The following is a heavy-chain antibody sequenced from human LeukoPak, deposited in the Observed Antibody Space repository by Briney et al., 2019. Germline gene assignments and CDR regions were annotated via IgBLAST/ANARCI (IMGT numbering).Heavy chain of an antibody. D-gene: IGHD6-19*01. J-gene: IGHJ3*02. CDR2: INRKNGNT. Sequence: ASVKVSCKSSVYTLMNYGVSWLRQAPGQGLDWMGWINRKNGNTNYAQNFKGRVTMTTHSATNTASMEIMSLRSNDTAVYWCASGSSGRGGDAFDIWGQGTMVIVSS. CDR3: ASGSSGRGGDAFDI. V-gene: IGHV1-18*01. CDR1: VYTLMNYG.